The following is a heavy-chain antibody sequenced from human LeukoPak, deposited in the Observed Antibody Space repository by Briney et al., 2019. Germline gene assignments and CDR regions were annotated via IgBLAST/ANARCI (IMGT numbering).Heavy chain of an antibody. J-gene: IGHJ4*02. CDR2: INNDRSSI. CDR1: GFTFNGYS. V-gene: IGHV3-48*01. D-gene: IGHD2-21*01. Sequence: GGSLRLSCAASGFTFNGYSMNWLRQAPGKGPEWISYINNDRSSIADSVKGRFIISRDTAENSLFLQMNSLRVEDTGLYYCARDTDWSFYDWGQVILVSVSS. CDR3: ARDTDWSFYD.